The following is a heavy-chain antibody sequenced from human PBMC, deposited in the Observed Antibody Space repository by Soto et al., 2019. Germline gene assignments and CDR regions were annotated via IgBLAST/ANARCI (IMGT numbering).Heavy chain of an antibody. J-gene: IGHJ5*02. Sequence: VQLLESGGGLVQPGGSLRLSCAASGFTFSSYAMSWVRQAPGKGLEWVSAISGSGGSTYYADSVKGRFTISRDNSKNTLYLQMNSLRAEDTAVYYCAKGYCSGGSCYSGFDPWGQGTLVTVSS. D-gene: IGHD2-15*01. CDR3: AKGYCSGGSCYSGFDP. CDR2: ISGSGGST. CDR1: GFTFSSYA. V-gene: IGHV3-23*01.